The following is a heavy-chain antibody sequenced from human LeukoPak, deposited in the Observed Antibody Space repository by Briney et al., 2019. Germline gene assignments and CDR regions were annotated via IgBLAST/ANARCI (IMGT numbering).Heavy chain of an antibody. Sequence: GASVKVSCKASGYTFTSYGISWVRQAPGQGLEWMGWISAYNGNTNYAQKLQGRVTMTTDTSTSTAYMELRSLRSDDTAVYYCARDLFRYLAAAPHDYWGQGTLVTVSS. CDR1: GYTFTSYG. V-gene: IGHV1-18*01. J-gene: IGHJ4*02. CDR2: ISAYNGNT. CDR3: ARDLFRYLAAAPHDY. D-gene: IGHD6-13*01.